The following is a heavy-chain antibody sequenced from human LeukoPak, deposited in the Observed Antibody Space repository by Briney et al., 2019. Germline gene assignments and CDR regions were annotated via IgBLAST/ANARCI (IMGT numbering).Heavy chain of an antibody. Sequence: SETLSLTCTVSGGSISSYYWSWIRQPPGKGLEWIGYIYYSGSTNYNPSLKSRVTISVDSSKNQFSLKLSSVTAADTAVYYCARVSGGSVPAAIGGPNWNYAPFDPWGQGTLVTVSS. CDR2: IYYSGST. CDR3: ARVSGGSVPAAIGGPNWNYAPFDP. CDR1: GGSISSYY. D-gene: IGHD2-2*01. V-gene: IGHV4-59*12. J-gene: IGHJ5*02.